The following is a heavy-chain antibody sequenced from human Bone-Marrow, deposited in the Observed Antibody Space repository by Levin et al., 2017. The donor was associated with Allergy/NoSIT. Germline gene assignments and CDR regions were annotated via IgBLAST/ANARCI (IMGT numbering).Heavy chain of an antibody. V-gene: IGHV3-23*01. D-gene: IGHD2-2*01. CDR1: GFTFSSYA. Sequence: GESLKISCAASGFTFSSYAMSWVRQAPGKGLEWVSAISGSGGSTYYADSVKGRFTISRDNSKNTLYLQMNSLRAEDTAVYYCAKERGFRDCSSTSCYGYYYYYMDVWGKGTTVTVSS. CDR3: AKERGFRDCSSTSCYGYYYYYMDV. CDR2: ISGSGGST. J-gene: IGHJ6*03.